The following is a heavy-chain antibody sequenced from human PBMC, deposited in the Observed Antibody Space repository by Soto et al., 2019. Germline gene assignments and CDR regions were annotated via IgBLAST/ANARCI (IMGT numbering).Heavy chain of an antibody. V-gene: IGHV3-30-3*01. CDR3: ARPANTYEHGISGSPSLLY. CDR2: VAYDGGYK. CDR1: GFTFNKYT. D-gene: IGHD3-22*01. J-gene: IGHJ4*02. Sequence: QVQLVESGGGVVQPGRSLRLSCAASGFTFNKYTMHWVRQAPGKGLEWVAVVAYDGGYKYYADSVKGRFTISRDNSKNTLFLQMNSLRAEDTAVYYCARPANTYEHGISGSPSLLYWRQGTLVTVSS.